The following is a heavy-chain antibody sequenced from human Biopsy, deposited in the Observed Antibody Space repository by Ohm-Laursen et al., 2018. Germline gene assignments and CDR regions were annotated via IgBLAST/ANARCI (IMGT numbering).Heavy chain of an antibody. J-gene: IGHJ2*01. CDR1: GDSISSYY. CDR3: ARDRGYYSDRTVPGYFDL. Sequence: TLSLTCTVSGDSISSYYWRWIRQPPGKGMQWIGYVYYTGSTDYNPSLQSRVTISVDTSKNHFSLRLRSVTPADTAIYYCARDRGYYSDRTVPGYFDLWGRGTLVTVSS. V-gene: IGHV4-59*01. D-gene: IGHD3-22*01. CDR2: VYYTGST.